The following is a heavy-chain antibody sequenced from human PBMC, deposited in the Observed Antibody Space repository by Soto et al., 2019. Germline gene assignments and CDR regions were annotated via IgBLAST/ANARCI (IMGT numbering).Heavy chain of an antibody. Sequence: GGSLRLSCAASGFTFSSYAMSWVRQAPGKGLEWVSAISGSGGSTYYADSVKGRFTISRDNSKNTLYLQMNSLRAEDTAVYYCAKGLGSGSFYYYYYMDVWGKGTTVTVSS. J-gene: IGHJ6*03. CDR1: GFTFSSYA. V-gene: IGHV3-23*01. CDR3: AKGLGSGSFYYYYYMDV. CDR2: ISGSGGST. D-gene: IGHD3-10*01.